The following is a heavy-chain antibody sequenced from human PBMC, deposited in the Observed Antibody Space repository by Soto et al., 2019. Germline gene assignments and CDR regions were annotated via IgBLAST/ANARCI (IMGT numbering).Heavy chain of an antibody. CDR1: GFTFSSYS. CDR2: ISSSSSYI. Sequence: GGSLRLSCAASGFTFSSYSMNWVRQAPGKGLEWVSSISSSSSYIYYADSVKGRFTISRDNAKNSLYLQMNSLRAEDTAVHYCARDGGSYYAYFQHWGQGTLVTASS. V-gene: IGHV3-21*01. CDR3: ARDGGSYYAYFQH. J-gene: IGHJ1*01. D-gene: IGHD1-26*01.